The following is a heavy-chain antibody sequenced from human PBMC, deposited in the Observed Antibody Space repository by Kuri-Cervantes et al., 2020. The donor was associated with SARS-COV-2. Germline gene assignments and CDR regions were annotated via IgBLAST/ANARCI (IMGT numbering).Heavy chain of an antibody. J-gene: IGHJ4*02. V-gene: IGHV4-61*01. D-gene: IGHD2-15*01. Sequence: AGTLSLSCTVSGGSISSGSYYWSWIRQPPGKGLEWVGYINYSGSTNYNPSLKSRVTIYVDTSKDQFSLILNSVTAADTSGYYCAISHLIFSNNAVVSSSIDYWGQGTLVTVSS. CDR2: INYSGST. CDR3: AISHLIFSNNAVVSSSIDY. CDR1: GGSISSGSYY.